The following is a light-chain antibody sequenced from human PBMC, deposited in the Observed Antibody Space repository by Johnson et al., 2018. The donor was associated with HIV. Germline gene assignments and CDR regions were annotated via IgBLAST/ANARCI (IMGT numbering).Light chain of an antibody. V-gene: IGLV1-44*01. J-gene: IGLJ1*01. CDR3: ATWDTSLSTGGV. CDR2: RNN. CDR1: SSNIGSNT. Sequence: QSVLTQPPSASGTPGQRVTISCSGSSSNIGSNTVNWYQQLPGTAPKLLIYRNNQRPSGVPDRFSGSKSGTSASLAISGLQTGDEADYYCATWDTSLSTGGVFGTGTKVTVL.